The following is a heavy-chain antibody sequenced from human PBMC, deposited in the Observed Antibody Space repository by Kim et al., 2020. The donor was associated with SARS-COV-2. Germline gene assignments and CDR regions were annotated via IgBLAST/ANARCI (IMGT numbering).Heavy chain of an antibody. CDR1: GGSFSGYY. V-gene: IGHV4-34*01. CDR2: INHSGST. Sequence: SETLSLTCAVYGGSFSGYYWSWIRQPPGKGLEWIGEINHSGSTNYNPSLKSRVTISVDTSKNQFSLKLSSVTAADTAVYYCARGRGQWLRNNVWFDPWGQGTLVTVSS. CDR3: ARGRGQWLRNNVWFDP. J-gene: IGHJ5*02. D-gene: IGHD6-19*01.